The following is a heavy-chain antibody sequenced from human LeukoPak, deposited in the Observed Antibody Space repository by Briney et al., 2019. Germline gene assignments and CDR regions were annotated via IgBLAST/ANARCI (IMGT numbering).Heavy chain of an antibody. CDR2: ISSSSSYI. J-gene: IGHJ4*02. V-gene: IGHV3-21*01. CDR3: ARVELELHLGY. D-gene: IGHD1-7*01. Sequence: KSGGSLRLSCAASGFTFSSYSMNWVRQAPGKGLEWVSSISSSSSYIYYADSVKGRFTISRDNAKNSLYLQMNSLRAEDTAVYSCARVELELHLGYWGQGTLVTVSS. CDR1: GFTFSSYS.